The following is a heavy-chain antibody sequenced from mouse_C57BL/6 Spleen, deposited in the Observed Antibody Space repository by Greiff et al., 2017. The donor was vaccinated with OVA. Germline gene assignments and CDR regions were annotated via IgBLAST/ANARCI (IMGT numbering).Heavy chain of an antibody. V-gene: IGHV5-9-1*02. J-gene: IGHJ4*01. Sequence: EVKLMESGEGLVKPGGSLKLSCAASGFTFSSYAMSWVRQTPEKRLEWVAYISSGGDYIYYADTVKGRFTISRDNARNTLYLQMSSLKSEDTAMYYCTRVESNYPYYYAMDYWGQGTSVTVSS. CDR3: TRVESNYPYYYAMDY. D-gene: IGHD2-5*01. CDR2: ISSGGDYI. CDR1: GFTFSSYA.